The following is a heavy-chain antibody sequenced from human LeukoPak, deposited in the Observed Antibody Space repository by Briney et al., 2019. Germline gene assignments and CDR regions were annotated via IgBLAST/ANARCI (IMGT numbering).Heavy chain of an antibody. J-gene: IGHJ6*02. Sequence: GGSLRLSCAASGFNVRSKYMSWVRQAPGKGLECVSVFYSGGTTAYADSVKGRFTVSIDNSNNTLYLQMNSLRAEDTAVYYCARMIVVVPAARDFDYYYGMDVWGQGTTVTVSS. CDR3: ARMIVVVPAARDFDYYYGMDV. CDR1: GFNVRSKY. CDR2: FYSGGTT. V-gene: IGHV3-53*01. D-gene: IGHD2-2*01.